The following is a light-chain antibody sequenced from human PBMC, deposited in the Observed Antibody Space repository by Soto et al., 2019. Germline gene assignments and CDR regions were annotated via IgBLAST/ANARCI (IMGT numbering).Light chain of an antibody. V-gene: IGLV2-8*01. J-gene: IGLJ2*01. CDR3: SSFAGRGNPVL. Sequence: QSALTQPPSASGSLGQSVTISCTGTSSDVGGYNYVSWHQQHPGKAPKVMIYEVTKRPPGVPDRFSGSKSGNTASLTVSGLQAEDEGDKYCSSFAGRGNPVLLGGGIKLTVL. CDR2: EVT. CDR1: SSDVGGYNY.